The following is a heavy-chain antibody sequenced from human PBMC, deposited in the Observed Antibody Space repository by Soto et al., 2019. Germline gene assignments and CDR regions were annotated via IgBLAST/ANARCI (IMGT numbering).Heavy chain of an antibody. CDR3: AREQAYNWATADYFDY. Sequence: ASVKVSCKASGYTFTSYAMHWVRQAPGQRLEWMGWINAGNGNTKYSQKFQGRVTITRDTSASTAYMELSSLRSEDTAVYYCAREQAYNWATADYFDYWGQGTLVTVSS. D-gene: IGHD1-1*01. V-gene: IGHV1-3*01. CDR2: INAGNGNT. CDR1: GYTFTSYA. J-gene: IGHJ4*02.